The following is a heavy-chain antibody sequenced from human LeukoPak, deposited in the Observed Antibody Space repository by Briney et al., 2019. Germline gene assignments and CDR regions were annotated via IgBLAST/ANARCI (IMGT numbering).Heavy chain of an antibody. V-gene: IGHV3-7*01. CDR2: IHQDGSER. Sequence: GGSLRLSXAASGFTFRNYYMTWVRQAPGKGLEWVANIHQDGSERNYVDSVKGRFTISRDNAKNSLFLQMNSLRVEDTAVYHCARAGANGGPRWYHDFWGQGTLVTVSP. CDR1: GFTFRNYY. J-gene: IGHJ4*02. CDR3: ARAGANGGPRWYHDF. D-gene: IGHD3/OR15-3a*01.